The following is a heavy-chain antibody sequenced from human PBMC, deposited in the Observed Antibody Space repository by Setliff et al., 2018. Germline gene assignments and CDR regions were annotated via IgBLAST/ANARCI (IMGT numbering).Heavy chain of an antibody. CDR2: VNPSGGKT. CDR3: ARAPWGDDYDSLYTWFDP. CDR1: GYGFTSHY. Sequence: ASVKVSCKTSGYGFTSHYFHWLRQAPGQGLEWMGIVNPSGGKTTLSQKFQGRVIMTADASTATVYMELHSLTSEDTAIYYCARAPWGDDYDSLYTWFDPWGQGSLVTVSS. J-gene: IGHJ5*02. D-gene: IGHD3-22*01. V-gene: IGHV1-46*01.